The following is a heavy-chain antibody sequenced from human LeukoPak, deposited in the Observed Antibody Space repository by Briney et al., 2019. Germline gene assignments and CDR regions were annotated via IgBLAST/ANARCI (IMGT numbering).Heavy chain of an antibody. CDR1: GGSISSRTYY. Sequence: SETLSLTCTVSGGSISSRTYYWGWIRQPPGKGLEYIGNIYYSGSTDYNPSLKSRVTISVDMSKDQFSLKLSSVTAADTAVYYCARQAAQTYDYWGQGTLVTVSS. V-gene: IGHV4-39*01. CDR2: IYYSGST. J-gene: IGHJ4*02. CDR3: ARQAAQTYDY.